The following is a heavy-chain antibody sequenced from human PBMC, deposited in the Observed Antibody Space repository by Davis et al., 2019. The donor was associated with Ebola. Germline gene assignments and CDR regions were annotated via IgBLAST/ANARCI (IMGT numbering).Heavy chain of an antibody. Sequence: GESLKISCAASGFTFNSHDMHWVRQAPGKGLDWVAFIRYDGRYTHYADSVKGRFTISRDNSKNTLYLQMNSLRPEDTAVYYCANEGPGYDAFDIWGQGTMVTVSS. CDR1: GFTFNSHD. D-gene: IGHD6-13*01. J-gene: IGHJ3*02. CDR3: ANEGPGYDAFDI. V-gene: IGHV3-30*02. CDR2: IRYDGRYT.